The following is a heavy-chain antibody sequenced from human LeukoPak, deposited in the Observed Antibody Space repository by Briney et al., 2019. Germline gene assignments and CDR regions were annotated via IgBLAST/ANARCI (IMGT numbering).Heavy chain of an antibody. V-gene: IGHV3-11*01. CDR3: ARGVDDFWSGYQPYYFDY. D-gene: IGHD3-3*01. CDR1: GFTFSDYY. CDR2: ISSSGSTI. Sequence: PGGSLRLSCAAPGFTFSDYYMSWIRQAPGKGLEWVSYISSSGSTIYYADSVKGRFTISRDNAKNSLYLQMNSLRAEDTAVYYCARGVDDFWSGYQPYYFDYWGQGTLVTVSS. J-gene: IGHJ4*02.